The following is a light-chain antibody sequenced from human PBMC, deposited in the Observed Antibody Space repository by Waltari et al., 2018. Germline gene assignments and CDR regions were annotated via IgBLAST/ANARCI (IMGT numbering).Light chain of an antibody. V-gene: IGLV2-11*01. CDR3: CSDANAKWV. CDR1: SSDVGAYDY. CDR2: GVY. J-gene: IGLJ3*02. Sequence: QSVLTQPRSVSGSPGQSVAISCTGTSSDVGAYDYVSWYQQYPGKAPKVMIYGVYNRPSGVPVRFSCSKSGNTASLTMSGLQAEDEADYYCCSDANAKWVFGGGTRLTVL.